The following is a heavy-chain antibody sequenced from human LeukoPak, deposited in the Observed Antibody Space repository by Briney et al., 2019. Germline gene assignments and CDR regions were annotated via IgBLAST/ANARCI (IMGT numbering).Heavy chain of an antibody. CDR3: ARVVAAIALRDYHYVDV. CDR1: SFSITDKS. CDR2: ICSGEVT. D-gene: IGHD2-21*02. V-gene: IGHV3-53*01. J-gene: IGHJ6*03. Sequence: GGSLRLSCSASSFSITDKSMTWVRQAPGKGLECVSIICSGEVTAYGDSVRGRFTISRDSGTNTLFLQMDNLRVDGTAVYYCARVVAAIALRDYHYVDVWGKGTTVTVSS.